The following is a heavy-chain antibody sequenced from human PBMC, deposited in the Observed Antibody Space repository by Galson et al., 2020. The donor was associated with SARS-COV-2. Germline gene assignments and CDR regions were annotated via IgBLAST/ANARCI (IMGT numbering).Heavy chain of an antibody. Sequence: SETLSLTCTVYGGSIISGAYTWSCLRPPAGQGLEWIGRTYTTTGGTNYHPSLKSRVTISVDTSKNQFSLRLTSVTAADMAVYYCAAGAVAGTGYWGQGTLVTVSS. CDR2: TYTTTGGT. CDR3: AAGAVAGTGY. CDR1: GGSIISGAYT. V-gene: IGHV4-61*02. D-gene: IGHD6-19*01. J-gene: IGHJ4*02.